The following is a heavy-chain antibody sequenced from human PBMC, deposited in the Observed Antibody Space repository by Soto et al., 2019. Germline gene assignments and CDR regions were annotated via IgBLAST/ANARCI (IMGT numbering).Heavy chain of an antibody. CDR3: ATPNSGYYYPLDY. CDR2: IIPIFGTA. V-gene: IGHV1-69*13. CDR1: GGTFSSYA. J-gene: IGHJ4*02. Sequence: GASVKVSCKASGGTFSSYAISWVRQAPGQGLEWMGGIIPIFGTANYAQKFQGRVTITAGESTSTAYMELSSLRSEDTAVYYCATPNSGYYYPLDYWGQGTLVTVSS. D-gene: IGHD3-22*01.